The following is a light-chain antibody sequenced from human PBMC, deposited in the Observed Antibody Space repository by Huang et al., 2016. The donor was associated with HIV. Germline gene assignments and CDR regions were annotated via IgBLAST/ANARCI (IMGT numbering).Light chain of an antibody. V-gene: IGKV1-NL1*01. J-gene: IGKJ2*01. Sequence: DIQMTQSPSSLSASVRNRVTITWRASQAIAKSLAWYHQKPGKAPKLLLYAASRVESGVPSRFSGSGSGTDYTLTISSLQPEDFATYYCQQYHSTPYTFGQGTKLEIK. CDR3: QQYHSTPYT. CDR1: QAIAKS. CDR2: AAS.